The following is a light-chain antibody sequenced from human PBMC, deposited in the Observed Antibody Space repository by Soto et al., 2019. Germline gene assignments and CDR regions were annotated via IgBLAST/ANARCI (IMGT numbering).Light chain of an antibody. CDR1: QSVGNN. J-gene: IGKJ4*01. V-gene: IGKV3-11*01. CDR3: QQHAHWPLT. Sequence: EIVLTQSPATLSLSPGERATLSCRASQSVGNNLAWYQQKPGRAPGLLIYEASTRATGIPARFSGSGSGTDFTLTISSLEPEDFAVYYCQQHAHWPLTFGGGTKVEIK. CDR2: EAS.